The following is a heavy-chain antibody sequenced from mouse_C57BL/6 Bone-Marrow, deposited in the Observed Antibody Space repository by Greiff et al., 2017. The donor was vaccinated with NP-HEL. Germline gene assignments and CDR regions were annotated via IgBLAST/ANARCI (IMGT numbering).Heavy chain of an antibody. Sequence: QVQLQQPGAELVRPGSSVKLSCKASGYTFTSYWMDWVKQRPGQGLEWIGNLYPSDSETHYNQKFKDKATLTVDKSSSTAYMQLSSLTSEDSAVYYCARSDSRGYFDYWGQGTTLTVSS. J-gene: IGHJ2*01. CDR1: GYTFTSYW. CDR3: ARSDSRGYFDY. D-gene: IGHD1-1*01. V-gene: IGHV1-61*01. CDR2: LYPSDSET.